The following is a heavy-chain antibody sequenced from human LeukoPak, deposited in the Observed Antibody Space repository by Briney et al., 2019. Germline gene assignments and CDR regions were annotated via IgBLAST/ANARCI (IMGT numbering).Heavy chain of an antibody. D-gene: IGHD1-1*01. V-gene: IGHV1-2*06. J-gene: IGHJ4*02. CDR1: GYIFTGYY. CDR3: ATTYSTVFDY. Sequence: ASVKVSCKASGYIFTGYYMHWVRQAPGQGLEWVGRINPNSGGTNYAQKFQGRVTMTRDTSIRTAYMELSSLMSDDTAVYYCATTYSTVFDYWGQGTLVTVSS. CDR2: INPNSGGT.